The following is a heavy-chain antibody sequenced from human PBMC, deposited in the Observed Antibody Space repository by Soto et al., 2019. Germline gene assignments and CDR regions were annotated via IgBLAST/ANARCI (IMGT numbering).Heavy chain of an antibody. CDR2: INGDGTTT. V-gene: IGHV3-74*01. D-gene: IGHD3-10*01. CDR3: ARGVRGHYGKDV. CDR1: GFTFNNYW. Sequence: EVQLVESGGGLVQPGGSLRLSCAASGFTFNNYWIHWVRQAPGKGLMWVSRINGDGTTTNYADSVKGRFAISRDNANNTVYLQMNSLRAEDTALYYCARGVRGHYGKDVWGQGTTVTVSS. J-gene: IGHJ6*02.